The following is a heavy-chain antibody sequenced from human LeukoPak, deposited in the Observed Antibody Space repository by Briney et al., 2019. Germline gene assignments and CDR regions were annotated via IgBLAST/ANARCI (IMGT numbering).Heavy chain of an antibody. D-gene: IGHD4-23*01. Sequence: GGSLRLSCAASGFTFSSYGMHWVRQAPGKGLEWVAVIWYDGSNKYYADSVKGRFTISRDNSKNTLYLQMNSLRAEDTAVYYCARDPTTVVTSPDYWGQETLVTVSS. V-gene: IGHV3-33*01. CDR1: GFTFSSYG. J-gene: IGHJ4*02. CDR3: ARDPTTVVTSPDY. CDR2: IWYDGSNK.